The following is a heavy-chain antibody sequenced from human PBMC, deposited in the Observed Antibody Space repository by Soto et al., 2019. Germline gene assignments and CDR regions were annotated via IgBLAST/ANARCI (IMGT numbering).Heavy chain of an antibody. J-gene: IGHJ4*02. CDR1: GGSTTDNW. V-gene: IGHV4-4*02. D-gene: IGHD6-19*01. CDR2: IYHSGTT. CDR3: ARHVAVARTRGFDY. Sequence: QVQLQESGPGLVKPSGTLSLTCAVSGGSTTDNWGSWVRQPPGKGREWIGEIYHSGTTTYNPSPKRRAIISLDKAASQISLTLNSVTAADTAVYYCARHVAVARTRGFDYWGQGTLVTVSS.